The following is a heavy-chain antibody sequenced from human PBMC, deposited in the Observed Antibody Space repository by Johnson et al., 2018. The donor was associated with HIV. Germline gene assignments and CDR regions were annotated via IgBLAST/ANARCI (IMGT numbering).Heavy chain of an antibody. CDR1: GFTFDDYA. V-gene: IGHV3-9*01. CDR3: AKGRDSSGFGAFDI. J-gene: IGHJ3*02. Sequence: VQLVESGGGVVQPGRSLRLSCAASGFTFDDYAMHWVRQVPGKGLEWVSGISWNSGSIGYADSVKGRFTISRDNAKNSLYLQMNSLRAEDTAVYYCAKGRDSSGFGAFDIWGQGTMVTVSS. CDR2: ISWNSGSI. D-gene: IGHD3-22*01.